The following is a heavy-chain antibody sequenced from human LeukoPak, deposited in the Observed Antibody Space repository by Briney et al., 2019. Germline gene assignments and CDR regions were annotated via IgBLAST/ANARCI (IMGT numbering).Heavy chain of an antibody. V-gene: IGHV4-34*01. D-gene: IGHD3-10*01. CDR2: INHSGST. CDR3: ARVRMDYYGSGSYYSRRGYYYMDV. J-gene: IGHJ6*03. CDR1: GGSFSGYY. Sequence: SEALSLTCAVYGGSFSGYYWSWIRQPPGKGLEWIGEINHSGSTNYNPSLKSRVTISVDTSKNQFSLKLSSVTAADTAVYYCARVRMDYYGSGSYYSRRGYYYMDVWGKGTTVTISS.